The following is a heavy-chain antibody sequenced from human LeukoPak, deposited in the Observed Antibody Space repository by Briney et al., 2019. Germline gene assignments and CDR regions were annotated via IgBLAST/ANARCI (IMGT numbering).Heavy chain of an antibody. Sequence: ASVKVSCKTSGYTFTNHGIGWVRQAPGQGLEWMGWISAYTGDTHYVQKFNDRATMTIDTSTSTAYMELTSLRSDDTAFYYCARGLGLRLRPSRFDPWGQGTLVTVSS. J-gene: IGHJ5*02. D-gene: IGHD3-16*01. CDR2: ISAYTGDT. CDR3: ARGLGLRLRPSRFDP. CDR1: GYTFTNHG. V-gene: IGHV1-18*01.